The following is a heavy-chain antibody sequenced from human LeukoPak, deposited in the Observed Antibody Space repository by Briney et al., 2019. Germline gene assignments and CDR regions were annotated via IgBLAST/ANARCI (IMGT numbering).Heavy chain of an antibody. V-gene: IGHV3-20*04. CDR3: ASGDSSGWYFDT. CDR2: INWNGGST. D-gene: IGHD6-19*01. Sequence: PGGSLRLSCAASGFSIDDHGMSWVRQVPGKGLQWVAGINWNGGSTGYADSVKGRFTISRENAKNSLYLQMNSLRAEDTALYYCASGDSSGWYFDTWGQGTLVSVSS. J-gene: IGHJ4*02. CDR1: GFSIDDHG.